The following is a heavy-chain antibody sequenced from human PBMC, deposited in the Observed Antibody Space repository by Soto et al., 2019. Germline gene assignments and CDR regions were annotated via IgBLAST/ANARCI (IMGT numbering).Heavy chain of an antibody. V-gene: IGHV1-18*01. J-gene: IGHJ4*02. CDR2: ISAYNGNT. D-gene: IGHD2-15*01. CDR1: GYTFTSYG. Sequence: ASVKVSCKASGYTFTSYGISWVRQAPGQGLEWVGWISAYNGNTNYAQKLQGRVTMTTDTSTSTAYMELRSLRSDDTAVYYCARTDIVVVVAATRPLIDYWGQGTLVTVSS. CDR3: ARTDIVVVVAATRPLIDY.